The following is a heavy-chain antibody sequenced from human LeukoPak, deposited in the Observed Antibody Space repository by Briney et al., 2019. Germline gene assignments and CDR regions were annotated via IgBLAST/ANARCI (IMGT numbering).Heavy chain of an antibody. Sequence: SETLSLTCTVSGSSISSSSYYWGWIRQPPGKGLEWIGSIYYSGSTYYNPSLKSRVTISVDTSKNQFSLKLSSVTASDTAVYYCARVLVGSGGSYDAFDIWGQGTMVTVSS. J-gene: IGHJ3*02. D-gene: IGHD3-16*01. CDR2: IYYSGST. CDR1: GSSISSSSYY. V-gene: IGHV4-39*01. CDR3: ARVLVGSGGSYDAFDI.